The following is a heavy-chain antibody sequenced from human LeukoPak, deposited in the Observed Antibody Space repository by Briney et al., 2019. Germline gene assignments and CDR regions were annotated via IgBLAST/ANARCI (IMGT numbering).Heavy chain of an antibody. Sequence: ASVKVSCKASGGTFSSYAISWVRQAPGQGLEWMGIINPSGGSTSYAQKFQGRVTMTRDTSTSTVYMELSSLRSEDTAVYYCARANCSSTSCQPNYWGQGTLVTVSS. D-gene: IGHD2-2*01. CDR2: INPSGGST. V-gene: IGHV1-46*01. CDR1: GGTFSSYA. J-gene: IGHJ4*02. CDR3: ARANCSSTSCQPNY.